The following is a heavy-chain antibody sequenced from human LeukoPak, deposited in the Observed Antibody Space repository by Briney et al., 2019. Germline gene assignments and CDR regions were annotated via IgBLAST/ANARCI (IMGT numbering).Heavy chain of an antibody. Sequence: SETLSLTCTVSGGSISSYYWSWIRQPPGKGLEWIGYIYYSGSTNYNPSLKSRLTISVDASKNQFSLKLSSVTATDTAVYYCASLPTVTQGYFDSWGQGTLVTVSS. J-gene: IGHJ4*02. CDR2: IYYSGST. CDR3: ASLPTVTQGYFDS. CDR1: GGSISSYY. D-gene: IGHD4-17*01. V-gene: IGHV4-59*08.